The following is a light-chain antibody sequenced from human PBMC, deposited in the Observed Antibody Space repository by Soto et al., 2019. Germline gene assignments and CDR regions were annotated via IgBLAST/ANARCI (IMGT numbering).Light chain of an antibody. Sequence: DIQMIQSPSTLSASVGDRVTITCRASQSINNWLAWYQQKPGKAPNLLIYKASNLESGVPSRFSGSGSGTEFTLTISSLQPDDFATYYCQQYNDYSWTFGQGTKVEIK. V-gene: IGKV1-5*03. CDR1: QSINNW. J-gene: IGKJ1*01. CDR2: KAS. CDR3: QQYNDYSWT.